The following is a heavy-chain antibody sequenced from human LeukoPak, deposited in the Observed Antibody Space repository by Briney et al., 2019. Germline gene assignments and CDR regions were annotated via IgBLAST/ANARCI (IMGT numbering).Heavy chain of an antibody. CDR3: ARAYGGRFDY. CDR2: IIHSGST. V-gene: IGHV4-34*12. Sequence: SETLSLTCAVYGGSFSGYYWTWIRQSPGKGLEWIGEIIHSGSTNYNPSLKSRVTISVDTSKSQFSLKLSSVTAADTAVYYCARAYGGRFDYWGQGALVTVSS. D-gene: IGHD4-23*01. J-gene: IGHJ4*02. CDR1: GGSFSGYY.